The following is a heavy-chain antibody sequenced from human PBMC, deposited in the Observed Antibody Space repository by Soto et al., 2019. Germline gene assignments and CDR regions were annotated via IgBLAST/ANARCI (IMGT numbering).Heavy chain of an antibody. V-gene: IGHV1-69*01. J-gene: IGHJ4*02. Sequence: QVQLVQSGAEVKKPGSSVKVSCKASGGTFSSYAISWVRQAPGQGLEWMGGIIPIFGTANYAQKFQGRVKITADESTSTAYLELRRLRSEDTAVYYCASSSYGSGSPLFDYWGQGTLVTVSS. CDR2: IIPIFGTA. D-gene: IGHD3-10*01. CDR3: ASSSYGSGSPLFDY. CDR1: GGTFSSYA.